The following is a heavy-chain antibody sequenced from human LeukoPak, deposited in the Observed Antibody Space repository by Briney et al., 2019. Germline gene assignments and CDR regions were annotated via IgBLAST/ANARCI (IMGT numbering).Heavy chain of an antibody. CDR3: AREMHGDDDY. CDR1: GFTFSSYE. Sequence: HPGGSLRLSCAVSGFTFSSYEMNWVRQAPGKGLEWVSYISRSGTTIYYADSVKGRFTISRDNAKNSLYLQMNSLRAEDTAVYYGAREMHGDDDYWGQGTLVTVSS. V-gene: IGHV3-48*03. J-gene: IGHJ4*02. D-gene: IGHD4-17*01. CDR2: ISRSGTTI.